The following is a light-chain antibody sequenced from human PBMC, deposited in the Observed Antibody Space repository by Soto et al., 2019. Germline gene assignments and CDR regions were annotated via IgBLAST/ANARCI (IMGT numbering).Light chain of an antibody. V-gene: IGLV1-40*01. Sequence: QSVLTQPPSVSGAPGQRVTISCTGSSSNIGARFDVHWYQQLPGAAPKLLIFGHSRRPSGVPDRFSGSKSGTSACLAITGLQAEDEGDYYCQSYDSSLSAVTFGGGTKLTVL. CDR3: QSYDSSLSAVT. J-gene: IGLJ2*01. CDR1: SSNIGARFD. CDR2: GHS.